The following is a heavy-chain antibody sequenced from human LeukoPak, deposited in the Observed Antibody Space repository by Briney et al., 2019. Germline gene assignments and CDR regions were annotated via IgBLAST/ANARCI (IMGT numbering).Heavy chain of an antibody. CDR2: LNHSGST. V-gene: IGHV4-34*01. J-gene: IGHJ6*03. D-gene: IGHD4-17*01. Sequence: PSETLSLTCAVYGGSFSGYYWSWIRQPPGKGLEWIGELNHSGSTNYNPSLKSRVTISVDTSKNQCSLKLSSVTAADTAVYYCARGPGSSPLYGDYHYYYYYYMDVWGKGTTVTVSS. CDR1: GGSFSGYY. CDR3: ARGPGSSPLYGDYHYYYYYYMDV.